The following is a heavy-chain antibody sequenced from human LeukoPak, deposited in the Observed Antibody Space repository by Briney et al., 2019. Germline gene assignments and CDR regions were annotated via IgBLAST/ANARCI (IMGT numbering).Heavy chain of an antibody. CDR1: GFTSSSQE. J-gene: IGHJ4*02. Sequence: GGSLRLSCIASGFTSSSQELTWVRQAPGKGLEWVSTITPGSTYTKYADSVAGRFTISRDDSKNTLYLQMHSLRAEDTAVYYRAKHYVRGLAVANTDYWGQGALVTVSS. V-gene: IGHV3-23*01. CDR3: AKHYVRGLAVANTDY. CDR2: ITPGSTYT. D-gene: IGHD6-19*01.